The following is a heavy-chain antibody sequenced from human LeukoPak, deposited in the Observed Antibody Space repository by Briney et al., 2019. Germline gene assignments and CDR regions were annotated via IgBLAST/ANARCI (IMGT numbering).Heavy chain of an antibody. CDR2: LYSGGNT. J-gene: IGHJ4*02. CDR3: ARGLHGRGLADHFDF. CDR1: WFTLRSNL. Sequence: GGSLRLSCAPCWFTLRSNLMMWVGQAPGKGRDWISVLYSGGNTYYADSVKGRFTISRDNSKNKLYLQMNSLRAEDPAVYYCARGLHGRGLADHFDFWGQGPLVTVSS. D-gene: IGHD3-10*02. V-gene: IGHV3-53*01.